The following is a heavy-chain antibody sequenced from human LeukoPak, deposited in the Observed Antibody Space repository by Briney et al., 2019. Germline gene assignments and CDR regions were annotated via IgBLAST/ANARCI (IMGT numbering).Heavy chain of an antibody. CDR1: GFTFSTYA. CDR2: ISYDGSNQ. D-gene: IGHD4-17*01. Sequence: GRSLRLSCAASGFTFSTYAMQWVRQAPGKGLEWVAVISYDGSNQYYEDSMKGRFTISRDNSKNTLYLQMNSLRAEDTAVYYCARGDPMTTVTTMDYWGQGTLVTVSS. J-gene: IGHJ4*02. V-gene: IGHV3-30-3*01. CDR3: ARGDPMTTVTTMDY.